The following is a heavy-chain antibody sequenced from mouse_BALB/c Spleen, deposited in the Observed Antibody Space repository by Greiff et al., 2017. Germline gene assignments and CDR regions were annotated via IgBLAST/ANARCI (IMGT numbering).Heavy chain of an antibody. D-gene: IGHD4-1*01. CDR3: ASLTGTMGYYYAMDY. J-gene: IGHJ4*01. Sequence: VHLVESGPGLVAPSQSLSITCTVSGFSLTSYGVHWVRQPPGKGLEWLGVIWAGGSTNYNSALMSRLSISKDNSKSQVFLKMNSLQTDDTAMYYCASLTGTMGYYYAMDYWGQGTSVTVSS. V-gene: IGHV2-9*02. CDR1: GFSLTSYG. CDR2: IWAGGST.